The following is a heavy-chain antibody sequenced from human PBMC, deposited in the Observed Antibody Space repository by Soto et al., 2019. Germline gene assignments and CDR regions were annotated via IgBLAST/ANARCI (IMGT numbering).Heavy chain of an antibody. D-gene: IGHD3-9*01. J-gene: IGHJ4*02. CDR1: GFTVSSNY. Sequence: GGSLRLSCAASGFTVSSNYMSWVRQAPGKGLEWVSVIYSGGSTYYADSVKGRFTISRDNSKNTLYLQMNSLRAEDTAVYYCARNNDILTGFFWYFDYWGQGTLVTVSS. CDR3: ARNNDILTGFFWYFDY. CDR2: IYSGGST. V-gene: IGHV3-66*01.